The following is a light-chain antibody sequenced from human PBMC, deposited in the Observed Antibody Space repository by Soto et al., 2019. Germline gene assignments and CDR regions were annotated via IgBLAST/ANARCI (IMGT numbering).Light chain of an antibody. CDR2: DVS. J-gene: IGLJ2*01. CDR1: SSDVGDYDY. CDR3: SSYSSSRTVV. V-gene: IGLV2-14*03. Sequence: QSALTQPASVSGSPGQSITISCTGTSSDVGDYDYVSWYQQHPGKAPKLVIYDVSNRPSGVSNRFSGSKSGNTASLTISGIQAEDEADYYCSSYSSSRTVVFGEGTKLTVL.